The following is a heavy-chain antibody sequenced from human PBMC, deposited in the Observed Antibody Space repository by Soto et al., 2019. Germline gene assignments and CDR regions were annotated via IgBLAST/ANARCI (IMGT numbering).Heavy chain of an antibody. CDR2: IIPIFGTA. CDR1: GGTFSSYA. CDR3: ARDPAPWWSLRSTWFDP. V-gene: IGHV1-69*01. D-gene: IGHD2-15*01. Sequence: QVQLVQSGAEVKKPGSSVKVSCKASGGTFSSYAIIWVRQAPGQGLEWMGGIIPIFGTANYAQKFQGRVTITADESTSTAYMELSSLRSEDTAVYYCARDPAPWWSLRSTWFDPWGQGTLVTVSS. J-gene: IGHJ5*02.